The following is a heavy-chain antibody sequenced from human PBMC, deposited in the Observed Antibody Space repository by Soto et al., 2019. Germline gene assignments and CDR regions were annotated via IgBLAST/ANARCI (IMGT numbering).Heavy chain of an antibody. D-gene: IGHD6-13*01. CDR3: ASPYSSSWYTHWYYYYGMDV. J-gene: IGHJ6*02. Sequence: VASVKVSCKASGYTFTGYYMHWVRQAPGQGLEWMGWINPNSGGTNYAQKFQGRVTMTRDTSISTAYMELSRLRSDDTAVYYCASPYSSSWYTHWYYYYGMDVWGQGTTVTVSS. V-gene: IGHV1-2*02. CDR1: GYTFTGYY. CDR2: INPNSGGT.